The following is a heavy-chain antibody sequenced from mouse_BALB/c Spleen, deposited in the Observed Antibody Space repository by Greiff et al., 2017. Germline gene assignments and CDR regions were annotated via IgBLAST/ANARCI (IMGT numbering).Heavy chain of an antibody. CDR2: INPSNGRT. V-gene: IGHV1S81*02. CDR1: GYTFTSYW. CDR3: AREQGYGNYPYAMDY. Sequence: QVQLQQPGAELVKPGASVKLSCKASGYTFTSYWMHWVKQRPGQGLEWIGEINPSNGRTNYNEKFKSKATLTVDKSSSTAYMQLSSLTSEDSAVYYCAREQGYGNYPYAMDYWGQGTSVTVSS. J-gene: IGHJ4*01. D-gene: IGHD2-10*02.